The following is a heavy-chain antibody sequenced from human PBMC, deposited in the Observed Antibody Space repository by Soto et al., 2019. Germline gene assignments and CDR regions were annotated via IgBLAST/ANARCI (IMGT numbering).Heavy chain of an antibody. D-gene: IGHD3-10*01. J-gene: IGHJ4*02. V-gene: IGHV4-30-2*01. Sequence: SETLSLTCAVSGGSISSGGYSWSWIRQPPGKGLEWIGYIYHSGSTYYNPSLKSRVTISVDRSKNQFSLKLSSVTAADTAVYYCALNYYGSGSYQLNDYWGQGTLVT. CDR2: IYHSGST. CDR3: ALNYYGSGSYQLNDY. CDR1: GGSISSGGYS.